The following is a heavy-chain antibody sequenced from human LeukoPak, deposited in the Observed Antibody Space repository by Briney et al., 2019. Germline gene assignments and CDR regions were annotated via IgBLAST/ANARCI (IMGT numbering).Heavy chain of an antibody. CDR1: GFTFSSYW. D-gene: IGHD3-22*01. Sequence: GGSLRLSCAASGFTFSSYWMSWVRQAPGKGLEWVANINQDGSEKYYVDSVKDRFTISRDNAYNSLYLQMNSLRAEDTAVYHCARDLHYYHSSGSNYYFDYWGQGTLVTVSS. CDR3: ARDLHYYHSSGSNYYFDY. J-gene: IGHJ4*02. V-gene: IGHV3-7*03. CDR2: INQDGSEK.